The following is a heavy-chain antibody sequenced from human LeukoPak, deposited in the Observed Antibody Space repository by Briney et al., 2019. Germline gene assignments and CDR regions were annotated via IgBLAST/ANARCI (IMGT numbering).Heavy chain of an antibody. V-gene: IGHV4-30-4*08. CDR2: IYYSGST. D-gene: IGHD2-21*01. Sequence: SETLSLTCTVSGGSISSGDYSWSWIRQPPGKGLEWIGYIYYSGSTYYNPSLKSRVTISVDTFKNQFSLKLTSVTAADTAVYYCARVYCGDCWTFDYWGQGTLVTVSS. CDR1: GGSISSGDYS. CDR3: ARVYCGDCWTFDY. J-gene: IGHJ4*02.